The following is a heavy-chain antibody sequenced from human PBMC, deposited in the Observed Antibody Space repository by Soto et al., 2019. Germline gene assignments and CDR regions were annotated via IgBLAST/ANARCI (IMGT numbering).Heavy chain of an antibody. CDR1: GFTFSSYW. V-gene: IGHV3-74*01. CDR3: AREYYDSSGYYFSFDY. Sequence: LRLSCAASGFTFSSYWMHWVRQAPGKGLVWVSRINSDGSSTSYADSVKGRFTISRDNAKNTLYLQMNSLRAEDTAVYYCAREYYDSSGYYFSFDYWGQGTLVTVSS. CDR2: INSDGSST. D-gene: IGHD3-22*01. J-gene: IGHJ4*02.